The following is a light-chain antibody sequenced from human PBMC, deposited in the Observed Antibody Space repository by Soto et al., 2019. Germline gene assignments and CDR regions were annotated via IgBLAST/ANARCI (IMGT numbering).Light chain of an antibody. CDR1: SSDVGGYNY. V-gene: IGLV2-14*01. CDR3: SSYTSSSTLGV. Sequence: ALTQSASVSGSPGQSITISCTGTSSDVGGYNYVSWYQQHPGKAPKLMIYEVSNRPSGVSNRFSGSKSGNTASLTISGLQAEDEADYYCSSYTSSSTLGVFGTGTKLTVL. J-gene: IGLJ1*01. CDR2: EVS.